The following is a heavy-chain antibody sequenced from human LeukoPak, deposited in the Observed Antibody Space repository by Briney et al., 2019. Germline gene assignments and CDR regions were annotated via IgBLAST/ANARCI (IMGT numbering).Heavy chain of an antibody. CDR3: ATTRFAYYYYGMDV. CDR2: FDPEDGET. J-gene: IGHJ6*04. CDR1: GYTLTELS. Sequence: ASVKVSCKVSGYTLTELSMHWVRQAPGKGLEWMGGFDPEDGETIYAQKFQGRVTMTEDTSTHTAYMELSSLRSEDTAVYYCATTRFAYYYYGMDVWGKGTTVTVSS. V-gene: IGHV1-24*01. D-gene: IGHD3-3*01.